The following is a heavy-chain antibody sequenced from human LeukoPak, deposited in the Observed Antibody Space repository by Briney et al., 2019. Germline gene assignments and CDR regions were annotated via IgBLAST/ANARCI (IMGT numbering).Heavy chain of an antibody. CDR3: ARDLFSEQLVPFDY. J-gene: IGHJ4*02. V-gene: IGHV1-2*02. D-gene: IGHD6-6*01. CDR2: INPNSGGT. CDR1: GYTFTGYY. Sequence: ASVKVSCKASGYTFTGYYMHWVRQAPGQGLEWMGWINPNSGGTNYAQKFQGRVTMTRGTSISTAYMELSRLRSDDTAVYYCARDLFSEQLVPFDYWGQGTLVTVSS.